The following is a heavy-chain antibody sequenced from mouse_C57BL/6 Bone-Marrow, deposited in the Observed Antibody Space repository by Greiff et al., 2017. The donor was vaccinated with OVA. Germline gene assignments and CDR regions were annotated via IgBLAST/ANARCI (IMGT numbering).Heavy chain of an antibody. CDR1: GYTFTSYW. J-gene: IGHJ4*01. Sequence: QVQLKQPGAELVRPGTSVKLSCKASGYTFTSYWMHWVKQRPGQGLEWIGVIDPSDSYTNYNQKFKGKATLTVDTSSSTAYMQLSSLTSEDSAVYYFAKKVLRDYYAMDYWGQGTSVTVSS. D-gene: IGHD1-3*01. V-gene: IGHV1-59*01. CDR3: AKKVLRDYYAMDY. CDR2: IDPSDSYT.